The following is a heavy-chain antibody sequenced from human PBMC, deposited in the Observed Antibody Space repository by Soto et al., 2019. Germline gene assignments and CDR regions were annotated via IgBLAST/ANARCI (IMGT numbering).Heavy chain of an antibody. CDR3: ARDHGYKTDY. CDR1: GYSISSGYY. V-gene: IGHV4-38-2*02. Sequence: SETLSLTCAVSGYSISSGYYWGWIRQPPGKGLEWIGSIYHSGSTYYNPSLKSRVTISVDTSKNQFSLKLSSVTAADTAVYYCARDHGYKTDYWGQGTLVTVPQ. J-gene: IGHJ4*02. CDR2: IYHSGST. D-gene: IGHD5-12*01.